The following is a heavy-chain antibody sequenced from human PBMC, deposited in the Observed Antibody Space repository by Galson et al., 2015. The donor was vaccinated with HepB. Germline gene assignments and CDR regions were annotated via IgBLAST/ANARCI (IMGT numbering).Heavy chain of an antibody. CDR2: IFSSGTT. J-gene: IGHJ3*02. CDR1: GGSISRFH. V-gene: IGHV4-4*07. CDR3: ARNRGGDSWDDAFDN. D-gene: IGHD2-21*02. Sequence: SETLSLTCSVSGGSISRFHWTWIRQPAGKGLEWIGRIFSSGTTTYNPSLKSRVIMSVDTFRNQFSLKSRSMTAADTAVYFCARNRGGDSWDDAFDNWGQGTIVTVFS.